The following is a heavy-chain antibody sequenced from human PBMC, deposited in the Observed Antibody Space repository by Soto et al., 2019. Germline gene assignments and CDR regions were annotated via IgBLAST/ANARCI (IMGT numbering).Heavy chain of an antibody. CDR3: AKAPVPDYTAYGSCVFEL. CDR2: ISYDGNSK. Sequence: GGSLRVSCAGSRFTFTNFGGHWVRQAPGKGLGWVAYISYDGNSKFYADSVQGRFTISRDNSKNTLYLQMNSLGAEDTAIFYCAKAPVPDYTAYGSCVFELWGRGTLVTVSS. CDR1: RFTFTNFG. J-gene: IGHJ1*01. V-gene: IGHV3-30*18. D-gene: IGHD4-4*01.